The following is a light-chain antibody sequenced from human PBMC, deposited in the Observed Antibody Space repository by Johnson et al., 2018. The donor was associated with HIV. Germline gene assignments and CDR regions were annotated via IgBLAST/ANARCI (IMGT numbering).Light chain of an antibody. CDR3: GTWDSSLSAGV. J-gene: IGLJ1*01. V-gene: IGLV1-51*01. CDR1: YSNIGNNY. Sequence: SVLTQPPSVSAAPGQKVTISCSGSYSNIGNNYVSLYQQVPGTAPKLLIYDNDKRPSGIPDRFSASKSGTSATLGITGLQTGDEADYYCGTWDSSLSAGVFGTGTKIPVL. CDR2: DND.